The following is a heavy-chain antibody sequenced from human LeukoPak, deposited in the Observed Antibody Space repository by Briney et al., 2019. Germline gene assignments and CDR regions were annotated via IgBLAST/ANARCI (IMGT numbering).Heavy chain of an antibody. CDR3: APSLFYYDSTDSGGAFDI. V-gene: IGHV1-2*02. Sequence: ASVTVSCKASGYTFTDYYMHWVRQAPRQGLEWMGWINPNNGATNYAQKFQGRVTMTRDTSISTAYMELSSLRSDDTAVYYCAPSLFYYDSTDSGGAFDIWGQGTMVTVSS. CDR1: GYTFTDYY. D-gene: IGHD3-22*01. CDR2: INPNNGAT. J-gene: IGHJ3*02.